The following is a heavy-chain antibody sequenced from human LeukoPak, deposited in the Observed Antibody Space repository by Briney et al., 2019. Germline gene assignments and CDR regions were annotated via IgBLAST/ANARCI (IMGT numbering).Heavy chain of an antibody. Sequence: GGSLRLSCAASGFTFSSHYMHWVRQAPGKGLVWVSGINSDGSSTNYADSVKGRFTISRDNAKNTLFLQMNSLRAEDTAVYYCTRDWTARSNAFDIWGQGTMVTVSS. D-gene: IGHD3/OR15-3a*01. CDR1: GFTFSSHY. J-gene: IGHJ3*02. V-gene: IGHV3-74*01. CDR2: INSDGSST. CDR3: TRDWTARSNAFDI.